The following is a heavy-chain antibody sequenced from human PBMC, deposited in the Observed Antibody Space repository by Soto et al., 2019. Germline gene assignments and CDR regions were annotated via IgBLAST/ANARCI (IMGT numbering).Heavy chain of an antibody. CDR1: RDTFTSYE. CDR3: ARLGYCSGGSCRRGNWFDP. Sequence: QVQLVQSGAEVKKPGASVKVSCKASRDTFTSYEINWVRQATGQGLEWMGWMNPNSGNTGYAQKFQGRVTMTRNTSISTGYMELSSLRSEDTAVYYCARLGYCSGGSCRRGNWFDPWGQGTLVTVSS. CDR2: MNPNSGNT. V-gene: IGHV1-8*01. D-gene: IGHD2-15*01. J-gene: IGHJ5*02.